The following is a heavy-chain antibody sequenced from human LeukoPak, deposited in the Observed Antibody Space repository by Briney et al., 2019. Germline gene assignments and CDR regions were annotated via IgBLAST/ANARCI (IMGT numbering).Heavy chain of an antibody. CDR1: GFTFSSYA. Sequence: GGSLRLSCAASGFTFSSYAMNWVRQAPGKGLEWVSVITGNGGTTFYADSVKGRFTFSRDIFRNTLYLQLNSLRVEDTALYYCARGFVQTGYSSSSYVHWGQGTLVTVSS. D-gene: IGHD6-13*01. V-gene: IGHV3-23*01. J-gene: IGHJ4*02. CDR3: ARGFVQTGYSSSSYVH. CDR2: ITGNGGTT.